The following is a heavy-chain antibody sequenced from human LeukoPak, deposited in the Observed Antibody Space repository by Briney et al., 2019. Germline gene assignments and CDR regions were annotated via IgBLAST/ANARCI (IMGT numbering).Heavy chain of an antibody. V-gene: IGHV3-48*04. CDR3: AREWITMIVVVLTRSWADAFDI. Sequence: PGGTLRLSCAASGFTFSNFGMSWVRQAPGKGLEWVSVISSSGSTIYYADSVKGRFTISRGNAKNSLYLQMSSLRAEDTAVYYCAREWITMIVVVLTRSWADAFDIWGQGTMVTVSS. J-gene: IGHJ3*02. D-gene: IGHD3-22*01. CDR2: ISSSGSTI. CDR1: GFTFSNFG.